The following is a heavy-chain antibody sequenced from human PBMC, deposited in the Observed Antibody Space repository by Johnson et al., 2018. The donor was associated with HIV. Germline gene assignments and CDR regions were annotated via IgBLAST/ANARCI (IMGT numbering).Heavy chain of an antibody. CDR2: ISSSDSTI. D-gene: IGHD3-10*01. V-gene: IGHV3-11*04. CDR3: ARDPLLHGSTFDI. J-gene: IGHJ3*02. Sequence: QVQLVESGGGLIQPGGSLRLSCAASGFTLSDYYMSWIRQAPGKGLEWVSYISSSDSTINYADSVKGRFTISRDNAKNTLYRQMNSLRVEDTAVYYCARDPLLHGSTFDIWGPGTMVTVSS. CDR1: GFTLSDYY.